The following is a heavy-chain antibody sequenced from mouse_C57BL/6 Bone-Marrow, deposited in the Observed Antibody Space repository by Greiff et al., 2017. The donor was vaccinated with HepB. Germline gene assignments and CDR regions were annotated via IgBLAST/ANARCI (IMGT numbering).Heavy chain of an antibody. CDR3: ARDSSGYGFAY. Sequence: EVQRVESGGGLVKPGGSLKLSCAASGFTFSSYAMSWVRQTPEKRLEWVATISDGGSYTNYPDNVKGRFTISRDNAKNNLYLQMSHLKSEDTAMYYCARDSSGYGFAYWGQGTLDTVSA. D-gene: IGHD3-2*02. CDR1: GFTFSSYA. CDR2: ISDGGSYT. J-gene: IGHJ3*01. V-gene: IGHV5-4*01.